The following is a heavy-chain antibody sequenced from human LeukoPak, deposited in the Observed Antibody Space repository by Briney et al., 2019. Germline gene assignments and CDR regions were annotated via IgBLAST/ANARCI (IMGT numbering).Heavy chain of an antibody. V-gene: IGHV3-23*01. CDR3: AKMTGGPAIYYYYGMDV. Sequence: GGSLRLSCAASGFTFSNYAMSWVRQAPGKGLEWVSIISGSGDTTHYADSVRGRFTISRDNSNNTLYHQMNSLRAEDTAVYYCAKMTGGPAIYYYYGMDVWGQGTTVTVSS. J-gene: IGHJ6*02. CDR1: GFTFSNYA. CDR2: ISGSGDTT. D-gene: IGHD3-9*01.